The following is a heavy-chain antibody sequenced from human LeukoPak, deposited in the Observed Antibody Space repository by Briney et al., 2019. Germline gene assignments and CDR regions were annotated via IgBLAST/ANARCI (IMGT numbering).Heavy chain of an antibody. CDR2: ISGSGGST. V-gene: IGHV3-23*01. CDR1: GFTFSSYA. Sequence: GGSLRLSCAASGFTFSSYAMSWVRQAPGKRLEWVSAISGSGGSTYYADSVKGRFTISRDNSKNTLYLQMNSLRAEDTAVYYCAKDRWIQLWLRYYYYMDVWGKGTTVTVSS. D-gene: IGHD5-18*01. CDR3: AKDRWIQLWLRYYYYMDV. J-gene: IGHJ6*03.